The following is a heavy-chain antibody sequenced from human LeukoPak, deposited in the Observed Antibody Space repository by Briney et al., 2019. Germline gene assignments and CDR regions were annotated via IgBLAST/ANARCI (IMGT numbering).Heavy chain of an antibody. Sequence: GASMKVSCKSSGFTFTDHYIHWVRPGPGQGLEWMGYIGPHSTFTSSPQEFQGRVTMTRDASMSTAYMELTRLTSDDTAVYYCVREGEGPLSKDFDYWGQGTLVTVSS. CDR3: VREGEGPLSKDFDY. J-gene: IGHJ4*02. CDR2: IGPHSTFT. D-gene: IGHD2/OR15-2a*01. V-gene: IGHV1-2*02. CDR1: GFTFTDHY.